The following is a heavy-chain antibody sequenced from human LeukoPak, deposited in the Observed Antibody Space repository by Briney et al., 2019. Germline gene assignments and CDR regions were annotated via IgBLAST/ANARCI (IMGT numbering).Heavy chain of an antibody. CDR1: GGSLSGYY. V-gene: IGHV4-34*01. D-gene: IGHD3-3*01. CDR3: GRGVRSGSRYGMDV. J-gene: IGHJ6*02. CDR2: INHSGST. Sequence: SETLSLTCAVYGGSLSGYYWSWIRQPQGKGLEWNGEINHSGSTNYNPSLKSRVTISVDTSKNQFSLKLSSVTAADTAVYYCGRGVRSGSRYGMDVWGQGTTATVSS.